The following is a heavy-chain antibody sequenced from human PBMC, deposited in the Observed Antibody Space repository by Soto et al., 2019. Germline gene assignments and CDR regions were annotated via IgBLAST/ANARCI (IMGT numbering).Heavy chain of an antibody. J-gene: IGHJ4*02. CDR1: GFTFSSYW. CDR2: INSDGSST. Sequence: EVQLVESGGGLVQPGGSLRLSCAASGFTFSSYWMHWVRQAPGKGLVWVSRINSDGSSTSYADSVKGRFTISRDNAKNTLNLQMNSLRAEDTAVYYCARGRIVSGVWPHDYWGQGTLVTVSS. V-gene: IGHV3-74*01. D-gene: IGHD3-16*01. CDR3: ARGRIVSGVWPHDY.